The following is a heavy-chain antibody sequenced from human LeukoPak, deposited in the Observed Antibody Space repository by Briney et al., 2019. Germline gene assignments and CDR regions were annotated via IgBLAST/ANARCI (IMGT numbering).Heavy chain of an antibody. CDR2: IYHSGST. Sequence: SETLSLTCAVSGGSISSSNWWSWVRQPPGKGLEWIGEIYHSGSTNYNPSLKSRVIISVDTSKHQFSLKLSSVTAADTAVYYCARRRDIVVVPALGYMDVWGKGTTVTISS. D-gene: IGHD2-2*01. CDR3: ARRRDIVVVPALGYMDV. J-gene: IGHJ6*03. CDR1: GGSISSSNW. V-gene: IGHV4-4*02.